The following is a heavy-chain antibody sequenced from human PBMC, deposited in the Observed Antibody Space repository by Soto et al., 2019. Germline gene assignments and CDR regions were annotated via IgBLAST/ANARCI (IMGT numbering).Heavy chain of an antibody. CDR3: ARRERYYGSPGWFDP. V-gene: IGHV4-39*01. D-gene: IGHD3-10*01. CDR1: GASINNFAYY. J-gene: IGHJ5*01. CDR2: AYYNENT. Sequence: SETLSLTCSVSGASINNFAYYWGWIRQPPGKGLEWIGTAYYNENTYYNPSLRSRVAISVDTAKNQFSLNLRSVTAADTAVYFCARRERYYGSPGWFDPWGQGTLVTVSS.